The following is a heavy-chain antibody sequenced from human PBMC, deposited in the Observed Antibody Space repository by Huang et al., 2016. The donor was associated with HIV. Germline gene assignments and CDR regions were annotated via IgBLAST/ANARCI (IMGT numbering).Heavy chain of an antibody. CDR2: ISSSSSYI. V-gene: IGHV3-21*01. CDR1: GVTFSSYS. J-gene: IGHJ4*02. CDR3: ASEIAAASIDY. Sequence: EVQLVESGGGLVKPGGSLRLSCAASGVTFSSYSMNWVCQAPGKGLEGVSSISSSSSYIYYADSVKGRFTISRDNAKNSLYLQMNSLRAEDTAVYYCASEIAAASIDYWGQGTLVTVSS. D-gene: IGHD6-13*01.